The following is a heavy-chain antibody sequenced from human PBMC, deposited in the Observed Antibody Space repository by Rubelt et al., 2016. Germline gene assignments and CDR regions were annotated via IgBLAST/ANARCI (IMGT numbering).Heavy chain of an antibody. Sequence: QVQLVQSGAEVKNPGASGKVSCTASGYTFTSYGISWVRQAPGQGLNGMGWISAYNGTTTYAQKLQGRVTMTTDTSTSTAYMELRSLRSDDTAVYYCARDRTRIAARQGWYFDLWGRGTLVTVSS. CDR3: ARDRTRIAARQGWYFDL. CDR1: GYTFTSYG. V-gene: IGHV1-18*01. D-gene: IGHD6-6*01. CDR2: ISAYNGTT. J-gene: IGHJ2*01.